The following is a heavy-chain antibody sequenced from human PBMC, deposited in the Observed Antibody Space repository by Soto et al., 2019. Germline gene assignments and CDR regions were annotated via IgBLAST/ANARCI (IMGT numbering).Heavy chain of an antibody. Sequence: VASVKVSCKASGFTFTSSAVQWVRQARGQRLEWIGWIVVGSGNTNYAQKFQERVTITRDMSTSTVYMELSSLRSEDTAVYYCASEPEGTTVTPSFWDYWGQGTLVTVS. D-gene: IGHD4-17*01. V-gene: IGHV1-58*01. J-gene: IGHJ4*02. CDR2: IVVGSGNT. CDR3: ASEPEGTTVTPSFWDY. CDR1: GFTFTSSA.